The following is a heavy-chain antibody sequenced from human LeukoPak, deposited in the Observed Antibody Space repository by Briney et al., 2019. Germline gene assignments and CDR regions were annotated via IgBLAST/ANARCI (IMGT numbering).Heavy chain of an antibody. CDR2: SSWNSGRT. D-gene: IGHD2/OR15-2a*01. CDR1: GFTFEDYA. V-gene: IGHV3-9*01. CDR3: TKDQYQLPPGWFDP. J-gene: IGHJ5*02. Sequence: GGSVRLSCAASGFTFEDYAMHWVRQARGKGLEWVSFSSWNSGRTGYADSVKGRFTISRDNAKNSLYLQMNSLRAEDTALYYCTKDQYQLPPGWFDPWGQGTLVTVSS.